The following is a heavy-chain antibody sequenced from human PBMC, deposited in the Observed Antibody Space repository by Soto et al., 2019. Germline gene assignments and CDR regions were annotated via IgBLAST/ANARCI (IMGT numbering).Heavy chain of an antibody. CDR2: ISWISVSL. CDR1: GFTFDDYA. V-gene: IGHV3-9*01. Sequence: PGGSLRLSCAASGFTFDDYAMHWVRQAPGKGLEWVSGISWISVSLGFADFLKGQFTISRDNAKTSFFLKMNILRVEDTPFFYCEKKGGYCSGGSCPTHFDYGGQGTLVTISS. J-gene: IGHJ4*02. D-gene: IGHD2-15*01. CDR3: EKKGGYCSGGSCPTHFDY.